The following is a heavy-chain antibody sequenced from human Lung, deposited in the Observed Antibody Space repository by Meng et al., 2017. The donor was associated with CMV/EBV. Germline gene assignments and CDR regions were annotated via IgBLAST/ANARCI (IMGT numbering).Heavy chain of an antibody. CDR3: ARYVPNGSFWYFDF. Sequence: VQLGQVGADTKKPWTLMKCSCNASVSILTNYDISWVRQAPGQGLEWMGWISVKNGEAKYPQNFQGRVTMTTDTTTSTAYMELRSLTSDDTAVYYCARYVPNGSFWYFDFWGRGTLVTVSS. J-gene: IGHJ2*01. CDR1: VSILTNYD. D-gene: IGHD6-13*01. CDR2: ISVKNGEA. V-gene: IGHV1-18*01.